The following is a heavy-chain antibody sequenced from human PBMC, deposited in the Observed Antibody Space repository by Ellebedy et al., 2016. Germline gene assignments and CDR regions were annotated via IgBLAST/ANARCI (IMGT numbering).Heavy chain of an antibody. D-gene: IGHD3-9*01. J-gene: IGHJ4*02. V-gene: IGHV4-30-2*01. CDR2: INHSGST. Sequence: SETLSLTXAVSGGSISSGGYSWSWIRQPPGKGLEWIGEINHSGSTNYNPSLKSRVTISVDTSKNQFSLKLSSVTAADTAVYYCARGDILTGRLFDYWGQGTLVTVSS. CDR1: GGSISSGGYS. CDR3: ARGDILTGRLFDY.